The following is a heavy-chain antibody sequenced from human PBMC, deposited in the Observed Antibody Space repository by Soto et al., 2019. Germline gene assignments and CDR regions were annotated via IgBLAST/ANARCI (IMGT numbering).Heavy chain of an antibody. CDR2: IWSDGSNQ. D-gene: IGHD3-22*01. J-gene: IGHJ4*02. CDR1: GFTFSSYG. V-gene: IGHV3-33*01. CDR3: ARYYYDSSGYSPL. Sequence: QVQLVESGGGVVQPGRSLRLSCAASGFTFSSYGMHWVRQAPGKGLEWVAVIWSDGSNQYYADSVKGRFTISRDNSKNTLYLQMNGLRAEDTAVYYCARYYYDSSGYSPLWGQGTLVTVSS.